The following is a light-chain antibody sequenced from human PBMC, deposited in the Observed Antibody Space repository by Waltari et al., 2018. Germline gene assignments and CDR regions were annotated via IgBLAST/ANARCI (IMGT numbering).Light chain of an antibody. J-gene: IGKJ2*01. CDR2: GAS. CDR3: QQYGSSRTLYT. CDR1: QSVSSSY. Sequence: EIVLTQSPGTLSLSAGERATLSCRASQSVSSSYLAWYQQKPGQAPRLLIYGASSRATGIPDRFSGSGSGTDFTLTISRLEPEDFAVYYCQQYGSSRTLYTFGQGTKLEIK. V-gene: IGKV3-20*01.